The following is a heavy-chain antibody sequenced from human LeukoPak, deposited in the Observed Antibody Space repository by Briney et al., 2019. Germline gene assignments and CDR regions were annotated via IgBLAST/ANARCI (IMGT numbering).Heavy chain of an antibody. CDR1: GYTFSSYY. J-gene: IGHJ4*02. D-gene: IGHD3-22*01. V-gene: IGHV1-46*01. CDR2: INPSGGST. CDR3: AREVDYYDTSDYFPLGY. Sequence: ASVKVSCKASGYTFSSYYMHWVRQAPGQGLEWMGIINPSGGSTSYAQKFQDRVTMTRDMSTSTAYMELSRLRSDDTAVYYCAREVDYYDTSDYFPLGYWGQGTLVTVSS.